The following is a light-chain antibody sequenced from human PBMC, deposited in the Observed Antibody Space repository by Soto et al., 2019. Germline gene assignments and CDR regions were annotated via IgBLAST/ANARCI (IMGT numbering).Light chain of an antibody. V-gene: IGKV4-1*01. Sequence: DLGIDPASDSLFVSVGERATLHVTSSPIVLFTPNNKNYLGWFQQKPRQPPKLLLSGASTRESAVPDRFSGSGSGTHFTLTLSSLQAEDVAVYYCQQYYTPPLTFGGGTKLDI. J-gene: IGKJ4*01. CDR2: GAS. CDR3: QQYYTPPLT. CDR1: PIVLFTPNNKNY.